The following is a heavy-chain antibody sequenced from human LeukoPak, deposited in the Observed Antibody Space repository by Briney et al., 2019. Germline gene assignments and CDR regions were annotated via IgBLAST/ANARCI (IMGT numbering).Heavy chain of an antibody. D-gene: IGHD6-19*01. Sequence: ASVRVSCKASGYTFTAYFMHWVRQAPGQGLEWMGRVNPNSGVTNSIQKFQGRVTMTRDTSISTAYMELSGLRSDDTAVYYCARQWLPNGYFDYWGQGTLVTVSS. V-gene: IGHV1-2*06. J-gene: IGHJ4*02. CDR1: GYTFTAYF. CDR2: VNPNSGVT. CDR3: ARQWLPNGYFDY.